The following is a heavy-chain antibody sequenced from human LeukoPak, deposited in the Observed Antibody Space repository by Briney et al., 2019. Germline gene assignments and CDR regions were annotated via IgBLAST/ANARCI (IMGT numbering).Heavy chain of an antibody. D-gene: IGHD6-19*01. V-gene: IGHV3-30-3*01. CDR2: ISYDGSNK. CDR1: GFTFSSYA. CDR3: ARDRPGIAVAGMFY. J-gene: IGHJ4*02. Sequence: GGSLRLSCAASGFTFSSYAMHWVRQAPGKGLEWVAVISYDGSNKYYADSVKGRFTIPRDNSKNTLYLQMNSLRAEDTAVYYCARDRPGIAVAGMFYWGQGTLVTVSS.